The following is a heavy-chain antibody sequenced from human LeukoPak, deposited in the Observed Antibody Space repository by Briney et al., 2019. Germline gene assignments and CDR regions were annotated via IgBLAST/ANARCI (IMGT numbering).Heavy chain of an antibody. CDR2: IYYSGST. CDR3: GRDGGYYYDTIGFLDY. CDR1: GGSISSYY. V-gene: IGHV4-59*01. D-gene: IGHD3-22*01. Sequence: SETLSLTCTVSGGSISSYYWSWIRQPPGKGLELIGYIYYSGSTNYNPSLKSRLTISVDTSKNQFSLMLSSFTPSVPFVFYFGRDGGYYYDTIGFLDYWGQGTLVTVSS. J-gene: IGHJ4*02.